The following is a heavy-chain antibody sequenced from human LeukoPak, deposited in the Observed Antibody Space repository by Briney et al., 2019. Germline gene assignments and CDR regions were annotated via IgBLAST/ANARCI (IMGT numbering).Heavy chain of an antibody. CDR2: ISAYNGNT. J-gene: IGHJ3*02. D-gene: IGHD6-19*01. CDR3: ARDPRYSSRSFHDAFDI. CDR1: GYTFTSYG. V-gene: IGHV1-18*01. Sequence: GASVKVSCKASGYTFTSYGVSWVRQAPGQGLEWMGWISAYNGNTNYAQKLQGRVTMTTDTSTSTAYMELRSLRSDDTAVYYCARDPRYSSRSFHDAFDIWGQGTMVTVSS.